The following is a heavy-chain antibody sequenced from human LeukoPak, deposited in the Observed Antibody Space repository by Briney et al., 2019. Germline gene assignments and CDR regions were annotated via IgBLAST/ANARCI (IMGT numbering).Heavy chain of an antibody. CDR3: ARDVRAGDGNNYDY. J-gene: IGHJ4*02. V-gene: IGHV4-59*11. D-gene: IGHD5-24*01. CDR2: VFHTGNT. CDR1: GGSTSDHY. Sequence: KPSETLSLTCTVSGGSTSDHYWTWIRQPPGKGLEWIGFVFHTGNTDYNPSLKSRVTISLDTSKNKFFLILSSVTAADTAVYYCARDVRAGDGNNYDYWGQGTLVTVSS.